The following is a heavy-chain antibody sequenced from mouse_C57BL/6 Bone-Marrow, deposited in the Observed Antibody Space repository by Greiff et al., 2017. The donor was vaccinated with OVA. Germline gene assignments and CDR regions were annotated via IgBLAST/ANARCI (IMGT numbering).Heavy chain of an antibody. CDR3: ATYGLAWFAY. Sequence: VHVKQSGPELVKPGASVKMSCKASGYTFTSYVMHWVKQKPGQGLEWIGYISPYNDGTKYNEKFKGKATLTSDKSSRTAYMELSSLTSEDSAVYYCATYGLAWFAYWGQGTLVTVSA. CDR2: ISPYNDGT. V-gene: IGHV1-14*01. J-gene: IGHJ3*01. CDR1: GYTFTSYV. D-gene: IGHD1-2*01.